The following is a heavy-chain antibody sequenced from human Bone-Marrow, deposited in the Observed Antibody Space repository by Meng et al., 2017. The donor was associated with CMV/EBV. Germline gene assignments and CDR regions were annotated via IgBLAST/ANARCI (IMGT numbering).Heavy chain of an antibody. V-gene: IGHV3-30*04. Sequence: GESLKISCAASGFTFSSYAMHWVRQAPGKGLEWVAVISYDGSNKYYADSVKGRFTISRDNSKNTLYLQMNSLRAEDTAVYYCVRDDIVQKVYGVWLAYWGQRTLVTASS. CDR3: VRDDIVQKVYGVWLAY. J-gene: IGHJ4*02. D-gene: IGHD2-8*01. CDR2: ISYDGSNK. CDR1: GFTFSSYA.